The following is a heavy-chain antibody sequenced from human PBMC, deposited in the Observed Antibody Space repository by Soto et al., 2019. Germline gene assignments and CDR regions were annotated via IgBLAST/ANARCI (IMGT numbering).Heavy chain of an antibody. CDR3: ARVSGSDRVPWYYYYMDV. Sequence: ASVKVSCKASGYTFTSYGISWVRQAPGQGLEWMGWISAYNGNTNYAQKLQGRVTMTTDTSTSTAYMELRSLRSDDTAVYYCARVSGSDRVPWYYYYMDVWGKGTTVTVSS. CDR1: GYTFTSYG. CDR2: ISAYNGNT. V-gene: IGHV1-18*01. J-gene: IGHJ6*03. D-gene: IGHD3-10*01.